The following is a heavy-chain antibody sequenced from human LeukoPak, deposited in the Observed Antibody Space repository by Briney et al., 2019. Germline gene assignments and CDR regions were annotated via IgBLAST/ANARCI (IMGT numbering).Heavy chain of an antibody. Sequence: SVKVSCKASGGTFSSYAISWVRQAPGQGLEWMGRIIPIFGTANYAQKFQGRVTITTDESTSTAYMELSSLRSEDTAVYYCARVGPFGDSAPYYFDYWGQGTLVTVSS. CDR2: IIPIFGTA. CDR3: ARVGPFGDSAPYYFDY. D-gene: IGHD4-17*01. V-gene: IGHV1-69*05. CDR1: GGTFSSYA. J-gene: IGHJ4*02.